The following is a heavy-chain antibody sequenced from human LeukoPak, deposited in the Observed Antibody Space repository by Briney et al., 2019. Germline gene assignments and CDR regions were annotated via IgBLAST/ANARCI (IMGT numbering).Heavy chain of an antibody. CDR2: XXXILGIA. CDR3: ARLYCSGGSCYSGPYYYGMDV. V-gene: IGHV1-69*02. J-gene: IGHJ6*02. Sequence: EASVKVSCKASGGTFSSYTISWVRQAPGQGLEXXXXXXXILGIADYAQKFQGRVTITADKSTSTAYMELSSLRSEDTAVYYCARLYCSGGSCYSGPYYYGMDVWGQGTTVTVSS. D-gene: IGHD2-15*01. CDR1: GGTFSSYT.